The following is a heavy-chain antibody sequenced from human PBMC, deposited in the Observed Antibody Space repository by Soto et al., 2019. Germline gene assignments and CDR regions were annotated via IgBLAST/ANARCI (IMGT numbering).Heavy chain of an antibody. CDR2: IIPILGIA. Sequence: QVQLVQSGAEVKKPGSSVKVSCKASGGTFSSYTISWVRQAPGQGLEWMGRIIPILGIANYAQKFQGRVTITADQSTSTAYMELSSLRSEDTAVYYCARSMVRGVIAQGSYAMDVWGQGTTVTVSS. V-gene: IGHV1-69*02. CDR1: GGTFSSYT. D-gene: IGHD3-10*01. CDR3: ARSMVRGVIAQGSYAMDV. J-gene: IGHJ6*02.